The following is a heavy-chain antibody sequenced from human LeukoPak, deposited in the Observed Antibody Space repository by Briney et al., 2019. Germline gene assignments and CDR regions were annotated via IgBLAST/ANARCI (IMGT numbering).Heavy chain of an antibody. J-gene: IGHJ4*02. D-gene: IGHD1-26*01. CDR3: ARDRSYGAFAS. V-gene: IGHV3-23*01. CDR1: GFTFSSYA. Sequence: GGSLRLSCAASGFTFSSYAMSWVRQAPGKGLEWVSAISGSGGSTYYADSVKGRFTSSRDNSKNTLYLQMSSLRAEDTALYYCARDRSYGAFASWGQGTLVTVSS. CDR2: ISGSGGST.